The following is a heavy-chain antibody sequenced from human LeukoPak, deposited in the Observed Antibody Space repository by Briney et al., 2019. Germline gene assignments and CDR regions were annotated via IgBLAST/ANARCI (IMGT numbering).Heavy chain of an antibody. Sequence: PSETLSLTCTVSGGSISSYYWSWIRQSPGKGLEWIGYIYYSGRTNYNPSLKSRVTISVDTSKNQLSLKLSSVTAADTAAYYCARLGYSGYDENWFDPWGQGTLVTVSS. CDR1: GGSISSYY. D-gene: IGHD5-12*01. CDR2: IYYSGRT. V-gene: IGHV4-59*01. J-gene: IGHJ5*02. CDR3: ARLGYSGYDENWFDP.